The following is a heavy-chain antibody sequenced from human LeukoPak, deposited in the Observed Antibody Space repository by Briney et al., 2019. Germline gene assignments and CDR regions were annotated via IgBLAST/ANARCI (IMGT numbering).Heavy chain of an antibody. J-gene: IGHJ4*02. Sequence: GGSLRLSCAASGFTFSLYWMTWVRQAPGKGLEWVANIKQDGNEKYYVDSVKGRFTISRDNAKNSLYQQMNSLRAEDTAVYYCASAYYLDYWGQGTLVTVSS. CDR2: IKQDGNEK. CDR3: ASAYYLDY. D-gene: IGHD3-10*01. CDR1: GFTFSLYW. V-gene: IGHV3-7*01.